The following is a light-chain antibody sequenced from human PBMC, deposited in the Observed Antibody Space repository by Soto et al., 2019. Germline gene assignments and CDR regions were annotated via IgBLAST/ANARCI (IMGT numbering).Light chain of an antibody. CDR1: QSVSSSS. V-gene: IGKV3-20*01. CDR3: QQYRT. J-gene: IGKJ1*01. CDR2: EAS. Sequence: IVLTQSPGTLSLPPGERATLSCRASQSVSSSSLAWYQQNPGQAPRLLIYEASSRATGIPDRFSGSGSETDCAHNISRREPEDFAVYYGQQYRTFGQG.